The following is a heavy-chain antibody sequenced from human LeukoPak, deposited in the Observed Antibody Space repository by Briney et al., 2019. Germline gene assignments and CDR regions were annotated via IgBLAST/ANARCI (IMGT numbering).Heavy chain of an antibody. Sequence: GGSLRLSCAASGFTFSSYWMSWVRQAPGKGLEWVANLRQDGSEKYYVGSVKGRFTISRDNAKNSLYLQMNSLRAEDTAVYYCAELGITMIGGVWGKGTTVTISS. D-gene: IGHD3-10*02. J-gene: IGHJ6*04. CDR3: AELGITMIGGV. CDR1: GFTFSSYW. CDR2: LRQDGSEK. V-gene: IGHV3-7*01.